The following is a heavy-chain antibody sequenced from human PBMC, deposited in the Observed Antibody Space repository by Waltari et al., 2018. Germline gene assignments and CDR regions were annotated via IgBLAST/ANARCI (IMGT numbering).Heavy chain of an antibody. CDR3: ARGSTGCSSTSCPFDY. CDR1: GGSISSYY. Sequence: QVQLQESGPGLVKPSETLSLTCTVSGGSISSYYWSWTRQPPGKGLEWIGYIYYSGSTNYNPSLKSRVTISVDTSKNQFSLKLSSVTAADTAVYYCARGSTGCSSTSCPFDYWGQGTLVTVSS. D-gene: IGHD2-2*01. CDR2: IYYSGST. J-gene: IGHJ4*02. V-gene: IGHV4-59*01.